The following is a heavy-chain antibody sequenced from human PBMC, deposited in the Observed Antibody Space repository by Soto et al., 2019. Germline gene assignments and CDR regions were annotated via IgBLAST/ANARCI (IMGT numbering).Heavy chain of an antibody. CDR3: VRGGSHSFDY. J-gene: IGHJ4*02. CDR2: IKEDGSEK. CDR1: GFIFSNFW. D-gene: IGHD1-26*01. Sequence: EVQLVESGGGLVQPGGSLRLSCAASGFIFSNFWMSWVRQAPGKGLEWVANIKEDGSEKYHVDSVKGRFTISRDNVKNLMYVQMDSLRAEDTAVYKCVRGGSHSFDYCGQGTLVTVSS. V-gene: IGHV3-7*05.